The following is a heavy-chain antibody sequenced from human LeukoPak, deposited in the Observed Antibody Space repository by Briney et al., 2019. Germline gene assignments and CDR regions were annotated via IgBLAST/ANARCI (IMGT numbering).Heavy chain of an antibody. CDR1: GFTFSNYW. D-gene: IGHD3-22*01. CDR2: IKQDGSEK. V-gene: IGHV3-7*03. J-gene: IGHJ1*01. CDR3: AKEEGYYYDSGGYYVEYFQH. Sequence: GGSLRLSCAASGFTFSNYWMSWVRQAPGKGLEWVASIKQDGSEKHYVDSVKGRFTISRDNAKNSLYLQMNSLRAEDTAVYYCAKEEGYYYDSGGYYVEYFQHWGQGTLVTVSS.